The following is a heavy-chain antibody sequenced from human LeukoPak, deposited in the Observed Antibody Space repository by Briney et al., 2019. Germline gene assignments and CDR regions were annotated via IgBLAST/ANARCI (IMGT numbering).Heavy chain of an antibody. J-gene: IGHJ4*02. CDR1: GGSISSSSYY. CDR3: SRLIAGAGRFDY. V-gene: IGHV4-39*01. CDR2: INYSGST. D-gene: IGHD6-13*01. Sequence: SETLCLTCAASGGSISSSSYYWGRIRQPPGKGLDWIGSINYSGSTYYNASLQCSVTIYVDTSKNQFPLNILCVTAADTAVYYCSRLIAGAGRFDYWGQGTLVTVSS.